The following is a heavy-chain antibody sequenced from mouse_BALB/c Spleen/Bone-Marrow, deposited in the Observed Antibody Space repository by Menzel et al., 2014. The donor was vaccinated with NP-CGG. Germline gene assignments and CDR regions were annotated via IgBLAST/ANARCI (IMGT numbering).Heavy chain of an antibody. J-gene: IGHJ4*01. D-gene: IGHD2-4*01. Sequence: QVQLQQSGPGLVAPSQSLSITCTVSGFSLTGYGVNWVRQPPGKGLEWLGMIWGDGRTDYNSALKSRLSISKDNSKSQVFLKMNSLQTDDTARYYCARDSFLITRALDYWGQGTSVTVSS. CDR1: GFSLTGYG. V-gene: IGHV2-6-7*01. CDR2: IWGDGRT. CDR3: ARDSFLITRALDY.